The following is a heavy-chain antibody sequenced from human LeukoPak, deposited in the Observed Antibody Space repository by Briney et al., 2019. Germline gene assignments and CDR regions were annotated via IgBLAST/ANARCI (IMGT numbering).Heavy chain of an antibody. CDR1: GFTFSSYS. J-gene: IGHJ3*02. Sequence: GSLRLSCAASGFTFSSYSMNWVRQAPGKGLEWVSSISSSSSYIHYADSVKGRFTISRDNAKNSLYLQMNSLRAEDTAIYYCARDQGTTMTSYGFDMWGRGTMVTVSS. CDR2: ISSSSSYI. CDR3: ARDQGTTMTSYGFDM. V-gene: IGHV3-21*01. D-gene: IGHD4-17*01.